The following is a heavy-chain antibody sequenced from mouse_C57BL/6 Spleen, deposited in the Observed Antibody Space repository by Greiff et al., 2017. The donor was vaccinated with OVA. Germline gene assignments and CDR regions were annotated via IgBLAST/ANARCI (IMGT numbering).Heavy chain of an antibody. V-gene: IGHV1-69*01. J-gene: IGHJ1*03. CDR1: GYTFTSYW. CDR3: ARGYDGPWYFDV. CDR2: IDPSDSYT. Sequence: QVQLQQPGAELVMPGASVKLSCKASGYTFTSYWMHWVKQRPGQGLEWIGEIDPSDSYTNYNQKFKGTSTLTVEKSSSTAYMQLSSLTSEDSAVYYCARGYDGPWYFDVWGTGTTVTVSS. D-gene: IGHD2-3*01.